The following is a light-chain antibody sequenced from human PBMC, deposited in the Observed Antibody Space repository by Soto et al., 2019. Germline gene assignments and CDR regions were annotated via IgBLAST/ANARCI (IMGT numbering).Light chain of an antibody. J-gene: IGKJ1*01. V-gene: IGKV1-9*01. CDR3: KHYNSYSEA. CDR2: DAS. CDR1: QDSTKY. Sequence: IQLTQSPSSLSASVGDRATITCRASQDSTKYLAWYQQKPGKAPNLLIYDASTLQSGVPSRFSGSGSGTEFTLTISSLQPDEFATYYCKHYNSYSEAFGQGTKVDIK.